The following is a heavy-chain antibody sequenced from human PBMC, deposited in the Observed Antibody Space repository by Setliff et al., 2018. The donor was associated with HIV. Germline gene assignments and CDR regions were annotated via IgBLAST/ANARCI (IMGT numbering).Heavy chain of an antibody. CDR1: GYTFTASY. J-gene: IGHJ6*03. CDR3: ATARRDYYDRGRRSHYYIDV. Sequence: GASVKVSCKTSGYTFTASYLHWVRQAPGQGLQWMGWMHPNSGATKYAQKFRDRVTLTGDTSISTASMELSSLKSDDTAMYYCATARRDYYDRGRRSHYYIDVWGKGTTVTVSS. V-gene: IGHV1-2*02. D-gene: IGHD3-22*01. CDR2: MHPNSGAT.